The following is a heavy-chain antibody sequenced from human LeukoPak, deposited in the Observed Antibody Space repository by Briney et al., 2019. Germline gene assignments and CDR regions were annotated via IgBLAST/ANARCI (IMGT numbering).Heavy chain of an antibody. D-gene: IGHD3-22*01. CDR2: IIPIFGTA. J-gene: IGHJ4*02. CDR3: AGSLKFITMIPHY. V-gene: IGHV1-69*13. CDR1: GGTFISYA. Sequence: SVKVSCKASGGTFISYAISWVRQAPGQGLEWMGGIIPIFGTANYAQKFQGRVTITADESTSTAYMELSSLRSEDTAVFYCAGSLKFITMIPHYWGQGTLVTVSS.